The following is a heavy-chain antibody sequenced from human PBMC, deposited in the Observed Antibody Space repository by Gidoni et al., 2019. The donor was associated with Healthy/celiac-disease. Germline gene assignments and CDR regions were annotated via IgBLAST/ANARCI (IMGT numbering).Heavy chain of an antibody. J-gene: IGHJ6*02. CDR2: IFSNDEK. CDR3: ARIIKGAGWLPRYYYYYGMDV. V-gene: IGHV2-26*01. CDR1: GFSLSNARMG. D-gene: IGHD3-22*01. Sequence: QVTLKESGPVLVKPTETLTLTCTVSGFSLSNARMGVSWVRQPPGKDLEWLANIFSNDEKAYTTSLKSRLPISKDTAKSQVVLTMTNMDPLDTATYSCARIIKGAGWLPRYYYYYGMDVWGQGTTVTVSS.